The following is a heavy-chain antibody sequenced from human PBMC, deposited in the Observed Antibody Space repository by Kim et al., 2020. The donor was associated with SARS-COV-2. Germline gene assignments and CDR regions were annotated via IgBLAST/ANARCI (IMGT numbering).Heavy chain of an antibody. J-gene: IGHJ5*02. Sequence: GGSLRLSCAASGFSVSGDYMNWVRQAPGKGLECVSVINTGGATFYADSVKGRLTIFSNSSKNTLYLQIMSLRIEDTAVYYCSTHEWLNPWGPGTLVTVSS. V-gene: IGHV3-66*04. CDR1: GFSVSGDY. CDR3: STHEWLNP. CDR2: INTGGAT.